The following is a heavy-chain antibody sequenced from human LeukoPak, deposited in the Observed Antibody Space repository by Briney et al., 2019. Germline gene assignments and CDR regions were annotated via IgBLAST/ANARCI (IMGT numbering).Heavy chain of an antibody. V-gene: IGHV1-69*05. Sequence: SVKVSCKASGGSLTSYAISWVRQAPAQGLEWMGGVIPIFGTTTSAQKFQGRVTITTDESTSTAYMELSSLRSEDTAVYYCARDRGDGYNYSPFDYWGQGTLVTVSS. D-gene: IGHD5-24*01. CDR3: ARDRGDGYNYSPFDY. J-gene: IGHJ4*02. CDR2: VIPIFGTT. CDR1: GGSLTSYA.